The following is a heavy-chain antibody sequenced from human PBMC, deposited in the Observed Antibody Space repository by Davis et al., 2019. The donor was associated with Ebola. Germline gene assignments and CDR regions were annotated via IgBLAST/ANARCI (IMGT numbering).Heavy chain of an antibody. Sequence: MPSETLSLTCTVSGGSISSYYWSWIRQPPGKGLEWIWSIYYSGSTYYNPSLKSRVTISVDTSKNQFSLKLSSVTAADTAVYYCARDSSGYRPWGQGTLVTVSS. D-gene: IGHD3-22*01. J-gene: IGHJ5*02. V-gene: IGHV4-39*02. CDR3: ARDSSGYRP. CDR2: IYYSGST. CDR1: GGSISSYY.